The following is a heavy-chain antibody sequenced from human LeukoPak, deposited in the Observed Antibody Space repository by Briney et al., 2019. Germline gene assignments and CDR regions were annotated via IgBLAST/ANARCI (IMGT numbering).Heavy chain of an antibody. J-gene: IGHJ4*02. CDR1: GFPFSTYS. CDR2: ISSDGSSE. Sequence: QSGGSLRLSCAASGFPFSTYSMHWVRQAPGKGLEWVAVISSDGSSENYADSVEGRFTISRDNSKNTLYLQMNTLRAEDTAVYYCAREKYCTITDCLHGRFYFDYWGQGTLVTVPS. D-gene: IGHD2-2*01. V-gene: IGHV3-30*03. CDR3: AREKYCTITDCLHGRFYFDY.